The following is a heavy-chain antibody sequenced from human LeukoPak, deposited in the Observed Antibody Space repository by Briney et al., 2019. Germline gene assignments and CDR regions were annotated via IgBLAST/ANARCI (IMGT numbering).Heavy chain of an antibody. Sequence: GASVKVSCKASGGTFSSYAISWERQAPGQRLERMGGIIPIFGTANYAQKFQGRVTITMDESKSTAYMELSSLRSEDTAVYYCAREGLTYYYDSSGYSDDPLFDYWGQGTLVTVSS. D-gene: IGHD3-22*01. J-gene: IGHJ4*02. CDR3: AREGLTYYYDSSGYSDDPLFDY. CDR2: IIPIFGTA. V-gene: IGHV1-69*05. CDR1: GGTFSSYA.